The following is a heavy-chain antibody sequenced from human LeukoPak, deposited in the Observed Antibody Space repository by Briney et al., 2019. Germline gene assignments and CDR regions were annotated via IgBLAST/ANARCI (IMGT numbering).Heavy chain of an antibody. CDR1: RFTFSSYA. V-gene: IGHV3-23*01. D-gene: IGHD6-13*01. CDR3: AKASWVSNGDAVL. J-gene: IGHJ4*02. Sequence: PGGSLRLSCAASRFTFSSYAMSWVRQAPARGLEWVSSLRGDGSTFYADSVKGRFTLSRDESRNTVYFQLNSLRVEDTAVYYCAKASWVSNGDAVLWGQGTLVTVFS. CDR2: LRGDGST.